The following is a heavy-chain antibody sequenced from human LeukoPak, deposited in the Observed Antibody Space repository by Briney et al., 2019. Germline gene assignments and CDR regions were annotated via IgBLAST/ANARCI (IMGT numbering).Heavy chain of an antibody. CDR2: IYPGDSDT. Sequence: HGESLKISCKGSGYSFTSYWIGWVRQMPGKGLEWMGIIYPGDSDTRYSPSFQGQVTISADKSISTAYLQWSSLKASDTAMYYCARRAIDYGSYWDPFDYWGQGTLVTVSS. J-gene: IGHJ4*02. CDR1: GYSFTSYW. D-gene: IGHD1-26*01. V-gene: IGHV5-51*01. CDR3: ARRAIDYGSYWDPFDY.